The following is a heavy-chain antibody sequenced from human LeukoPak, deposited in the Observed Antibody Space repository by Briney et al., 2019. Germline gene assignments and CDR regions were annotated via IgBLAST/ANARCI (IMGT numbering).Heavy chain of an antibody. V-gene: IGHV3-48*01. CDR1: GFTFSRYS. CDR3: ASRVLITTLAFDI. J-gene: IGHJ3*02. Sequence: PGGSLRLSCAASGFTFSRYSMNWVRQAPGKGLEWVSYISSSSSTMYYADSVKGRFTISRDNAKNSLYLQMNSLRAEDTAVYYCASRVLITTLAFDIWGQGTMVTVSS. D-gene: IGHD3-22*01. CDR2: ISSSSSTM.